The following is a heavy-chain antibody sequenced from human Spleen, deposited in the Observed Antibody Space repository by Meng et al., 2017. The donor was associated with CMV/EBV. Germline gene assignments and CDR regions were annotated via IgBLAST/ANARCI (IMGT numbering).Heavy chain of an antibody. CDR2: IYSGGST. Sequence: GQLVESGVGLVQPGGSLRLSCAASGFTVSSNYMSWVRQAPGKGLEWVSVIYSGGSTCYADSVKGRFTISRDNSKNTLYLQMNSLRAEDTAVYYCARESRVTGTINSGDYWGQGTLVTVSS. J-gene: IGHJ4*02. D-gene: IGHD1-7*01. V-gene: IGHV3-66*01. CDR1: GFTVSSNY. CDR3: ARESRVTGTINSGDY.